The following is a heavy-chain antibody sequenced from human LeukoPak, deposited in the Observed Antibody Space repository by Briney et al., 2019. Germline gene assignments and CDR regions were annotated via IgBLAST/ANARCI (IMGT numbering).Heavy chain of an antibody. CDR3: ARGAWTAYYFDY. D-gene: IGHD3/OR15-3a*01. Sequence: PGGSLRLSCAASGFTFSSYGMHWVRQAPGKGLEWVAVISYDGSNKYYADSVKGRFTISRDNAKNTLYLQMNSLRAEDTAVYYCARGAWTAYYFDYWGQGTLVTVSS. J-gene: IGHJ4*02. CDR1: GFTFSSYG. CDR2: ISYDGSNK. V-gene: IGHV3-30*03.